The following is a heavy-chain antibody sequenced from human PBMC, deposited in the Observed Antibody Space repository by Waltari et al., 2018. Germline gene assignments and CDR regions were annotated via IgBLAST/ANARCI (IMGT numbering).Heavy chain of an antibody. CDR2: IYYSGST. J-gene: IGHJ4*02. V-gene: IGHV4-39*07. CDR1: VGSISSSSSY. Sequence: QLQLQESGPGLVKPSETLSLPCTVSVGSISSSSSYWGWIRPPPGQGLEGIGSIYYSGSTYYNPSLKSRVTISVDTSKNQFSLKLSSVTAADTAVYYCARHDKGSSWYGSPTPRDYWGQGTLVTVSS. D-gene: IGHD6-13*01. CDR3: ARHDKGSSWYGSPTPRDY.